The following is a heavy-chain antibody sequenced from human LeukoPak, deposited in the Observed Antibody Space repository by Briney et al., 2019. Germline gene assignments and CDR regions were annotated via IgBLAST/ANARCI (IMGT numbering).Heavy chain of an antibody. V-gene: IGHV3-48*01. CDR1: GFTFSSYS. CDR3: AKDAAGARIPFDL. Sequence: PGGSLRLSCAASGFTFSSYSMNWVRQAPGKGLEWISYIISTANAIYYADSVKGRFTISRDSSKNTLYLQMNSLRAEDTALYYCAKDAAGARIPFDLWGQGTLVTVSS. CDR2: IISTANAI. J-gene: IGHJ5*02. D-gene: IGHD1-26*01.